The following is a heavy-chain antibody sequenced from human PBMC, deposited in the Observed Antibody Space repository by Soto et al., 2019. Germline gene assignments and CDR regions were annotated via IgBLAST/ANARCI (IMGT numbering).Heavy chain of an antibody. CDR1: GFTFSDYA. CDR2: VSHDGRNT. V-gene: IGHV3-30*18. J-gene: IGHJ4*01. Sequence: VQLVESGGGVVQPGRSLRLSCAASGFTFSDYAMHWVRQAPGKGLEWVAVVSHDGRNTHYADSVKARFTMSRDSYKNTLSLEITSLRAEETTVYYCAKEERQWLVTSQLKYWGQRPLANVSP. CDR3: AKEERQWLVTSQLKY. D-gene: IGHD6-19*01.